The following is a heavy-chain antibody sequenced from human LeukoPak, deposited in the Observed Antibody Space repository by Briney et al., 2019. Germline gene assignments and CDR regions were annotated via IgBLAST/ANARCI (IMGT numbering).Heavy chain of an antibody. CDR2: ISGSGGST. V-gene: IGHV3-23*01. D-gene: IGHD3-16*02. Sequence: GGSLRLSCAASGLTFSKYAMSWVRQAPGKGLEWVSAISGSGGSTYYADSVKGRFTISRDNSKNTLYLQMNSLRAEDTAVYYCAKDRFNFGLSFLDSWGQGVLVTVSS. CDR1: GLTFSKYA. CDR3: AKDRFNFGLSFLDS. J-gene: IGHJ4*02.